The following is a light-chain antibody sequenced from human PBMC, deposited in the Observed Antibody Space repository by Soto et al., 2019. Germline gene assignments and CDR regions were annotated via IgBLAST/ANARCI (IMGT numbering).Light chain of an antibody. CDR3: QQYNNWPPLT. CDR1: QSVSSN. Sequence: ETVMTQSPATLSVSAGERVTLSCRASQSVSSNLAWYQQKPGQAPRLLIYGASTRATGIPARFSGSGSGTDFTLTISSLQSEDFAVYYCQQYNNWPPLTFGGGTKVEIK. CDR2: GAS. V-gene: IGKV3D-15*01. J-gene: IGKJ4*01.